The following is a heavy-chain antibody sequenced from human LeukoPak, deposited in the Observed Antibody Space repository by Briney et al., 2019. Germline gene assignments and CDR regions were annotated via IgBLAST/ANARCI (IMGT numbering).Heavy chain of an antibody. Sequence: ASLKVSCKASGCTFSSYAISWVRQAPGQGLEWMGGIIPIFGTANYAQKFQGRVTITADESTSTAYMELSSLRSEDTAVYYCARTTYDSSGYYLGDYWGQGTLVTVSS. J-gene: IGHJ4*02. D-gene: IGHD3-22*01. CDR2: IIPIFGTA. V-gene: IGHV1-69*13. CDR3: ARTTYDSSGYYLGDY. CDR1: GCTFSSYA.